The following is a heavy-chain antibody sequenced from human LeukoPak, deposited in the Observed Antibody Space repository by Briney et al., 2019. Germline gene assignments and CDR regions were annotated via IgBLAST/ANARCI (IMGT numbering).Heavy chain of an antibody. D-gene: IGHD3-22*01. CDR3: AKGLHSSGYYYGYFDY. Sequence: GGSLRLSCAASGITFSSSHMHWVRQAPGKGLEWVAVIWYDGSNKYYVDSVKGRFSISRDNSKNTLYLQMDSLRAEDTAMYYCAKGLHSSGYYYGYFDYWGQGTLVTVSS. V-gene: IGHV3-33*06. CDR2: IWYDGSNK. CDR1: GITFSSSH. J-gene: IGHJ4*02.